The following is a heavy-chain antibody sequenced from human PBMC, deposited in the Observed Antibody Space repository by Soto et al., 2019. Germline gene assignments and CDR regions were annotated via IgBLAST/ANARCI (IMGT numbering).Heavy chain of an antibody. Sequence: ASVKVSCKASGFTFTNYGINWVRQAPGQGLEWLGWISAYNGNTNYAQRLQGRVTLTTDTSTSTGYMELRSLTSDDTAVYYCARGGSAPDFDRWGQGTLVTVSS. CDR2: ISAYNGNT. J-gene: IGHJ4*02. D-gene: IGHD6-25*01. V-gene: IGHV1-18*01. CDR3: ARGGSAPDFDR. CDR1: GFTFTNYG.